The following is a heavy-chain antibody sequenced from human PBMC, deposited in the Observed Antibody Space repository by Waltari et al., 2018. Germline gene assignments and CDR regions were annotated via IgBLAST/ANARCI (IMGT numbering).Heavy chain of an antibody. CDR1: GFTFDDYA. CDR3: LKKNDEVFDRNGLVYDAFDM. D-gene: IGHD3-22*01. CDR2: INYNSASI. J-gene: IGHJ3*02. Sequence: GESGGGLVQPGRSLRLSCVGSGFTFDDYAMHWVRQPPGKGLEWVSGINYNSASIGYGESVKGRFIISRDNARNSLYLQMNSLTTEDTALYYCLKKNDEVFDRNGLVYDAFDMWGQGTMVTVSP. V-gene: IGHV3-9*01.